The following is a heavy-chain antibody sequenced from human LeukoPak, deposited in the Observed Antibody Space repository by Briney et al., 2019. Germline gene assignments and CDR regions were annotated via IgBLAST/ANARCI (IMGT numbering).Heavy chain of an antibody. Sequence: ASVKVSCTASGGTFSSYAISWVRRAPGQGLEWMGGIIPIFGTANYAQTFQGRVTITADESTSTAYMELSSLRSEDTAVYYCAIEYGSGCYYGDFWGQGTLVTVSS. CDR2: IIPIFGTA. V-gene: IGHV1-69*13. CDR1: GGTFSSYA. D-gene: IGHD3-10*01. CDR3: AIEYGSGCYYGDF. J-gene: IGHJ4*02.